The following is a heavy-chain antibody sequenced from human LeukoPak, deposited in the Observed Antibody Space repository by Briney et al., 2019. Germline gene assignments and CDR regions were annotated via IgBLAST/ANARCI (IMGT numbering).Heavy chain of an antibody. V-gene: IGHV3-23*01. CDR1: GFTFSSYG. CDR2: ISESGGAT. D-gene: IGHD3-10*01. Sequence: GGSLRLSCAASGFTFSSYGLSWVRQAPGKGLEWVSGISESGGATYCVDFVKGRFTISRDNSKNTLYLQMNSLRADDTAVYYCALGGSGSYSRYWGQGTLVTVSS. CDR3: ALGGSGSYSRY. J-gene: IGHJ4*02.